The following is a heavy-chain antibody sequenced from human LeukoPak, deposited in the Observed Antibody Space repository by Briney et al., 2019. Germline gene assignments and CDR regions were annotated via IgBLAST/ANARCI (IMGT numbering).Heavy chain of an antibody. CDR2: IYYSGST. V-gene: IGHV4-59*08. D-gene: IGHD1-1*01. Sequence: PSETLSLTCTVSGGSISSYYWSWIRQPPGRRLEWIGYIYYSGSTSYNPSLKSRVTISVDTSKNQFSLRLSSVTAADTAVYYCATWRTAKTGFDYWGQGTLVTVSS. CDR1: GGSISSYY. CDR3: ATWRTAKTGFDY. J-gene: IGHJ4*02.